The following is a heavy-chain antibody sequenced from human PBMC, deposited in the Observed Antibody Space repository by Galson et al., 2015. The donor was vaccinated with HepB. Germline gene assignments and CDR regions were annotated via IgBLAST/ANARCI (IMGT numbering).Heavy chain of an antibody. CDR2: ISYDGRSE. CDR1: GFSFSTYP. J-gene: IGHJ4*02. Sequence: SLSLSCAAYGFSFSTYPMHWVRQAPGKGLEWVAAISYDGRSEYYADSLKGRFTISRDNSKNTQYLQMISLRPDDTAVYYCTTTVTGKFSSWGQGTLVTVSP. D-gene: IGHD2-21*02. CDR3: TTTVTGKFSS. V-gene: IGHV3-30*04.